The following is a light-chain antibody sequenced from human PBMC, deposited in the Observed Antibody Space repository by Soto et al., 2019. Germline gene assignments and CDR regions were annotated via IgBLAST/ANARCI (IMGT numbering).Light chain of an antibody. CDR1: VGVSSGY. Sequence: EIVLTQSPGSLSLSPGERAALSCRASVGVSSGYLAWYQQKPGQAPRLLIYGASSRATGIPARFSGRGSGTDFTLTSSSLEPEDFAVYYCQQRINWPPITFGQGTRLEIK. J-gene: IGKJ5*01. CDR2: GAS. CDR3: QQRINWPPIT. V-gene: IGKV3D-20*02.